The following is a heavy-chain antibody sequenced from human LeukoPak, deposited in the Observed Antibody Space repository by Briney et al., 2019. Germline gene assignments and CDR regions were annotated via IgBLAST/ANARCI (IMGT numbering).Heavy chain of an antibody. CDR1: GFTFSSYW. CDR3: ARFPTVTKFDY. J-gene: IGHJ4*02. V-gene: IGHV3-7*01. Sequence: GGSLRLSCAASGFTFSSYWTSWVRQAPGKGLEWVANIKQDGSEKYYVDSVKGRFTISRDNAKNSLYLQMNSLRAEDTAVYYCARFPTVTKFDYRGQGTLVTVSS. CDR2: IKQDGSEK. D-gene: IGHD1-14*01.